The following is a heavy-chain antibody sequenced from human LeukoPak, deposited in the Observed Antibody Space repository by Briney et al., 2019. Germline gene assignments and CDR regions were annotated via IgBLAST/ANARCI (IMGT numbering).Heavy chain of an antibody. Sequence: GGSLRLSCAASGFTFTRHGMHWVRQAPGKRLEWVAVIWYDGSNKYYADSVKGRFTISRDNSKNTLYLQMNSLRAEDTAVYYCGRDLATVVSWFDPWGQGTLVTVSS. CDR3: GRDLATVVSWFDP. V-gene: IGHV3-33*01. J-gene: IGHJ5*02. CDR2: IWYDGSNK. CDR1: GFTFTRHG. D-gene: IGHD4-23*01.